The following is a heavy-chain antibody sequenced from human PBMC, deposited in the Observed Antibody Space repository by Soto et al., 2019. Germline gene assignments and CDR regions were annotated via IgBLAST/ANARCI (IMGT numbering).Heavy chain of an antibody. J-gene: IGHJ4*02. CDR2: IYHSGAT. Sequence: QVQLQESGPRLVRPSQTLSLTCTVSGESIDTAGYYWTWIRQRPGRGLEWLGFIYHSGATYYSSSMKSRLSISIDRSQNQFSLKVTSVTAADTAVYFCSSGDYWGQGMLVTVSS. CDR1: GESIDTAGYY. V-gene: IGHV4-31*03. CDR3: SSGDY.